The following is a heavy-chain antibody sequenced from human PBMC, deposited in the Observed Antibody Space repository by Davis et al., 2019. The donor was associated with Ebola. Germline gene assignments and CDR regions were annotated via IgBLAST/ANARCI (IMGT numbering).Heavy chain of an antibody. CDR1: GYSISSGYY. CDR2: IYHSGST. CDR3: ASGYCSGGSCYNYYYGMDV. V-gene: IGHV4-38-2*02. J-gene: IGHJ6*04. D-gene: IGHD2-15*01. Sequence: MPSETLSLTCTVSGYSISSGYYWGWIRQPPGKGLEWIGSIYHSGSTYYNPSLKSRVTISVDTSKNQFSLKLSSVTAADTAVYYCASGYCSGGSCYNYYYGMDVWGKGTTVTVSS.